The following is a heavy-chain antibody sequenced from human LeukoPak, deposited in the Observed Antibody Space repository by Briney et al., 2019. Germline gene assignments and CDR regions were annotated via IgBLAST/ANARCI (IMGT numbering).Heavy chain of an antibody. CDR2: IRYDGSNK. Sequence: GGSLRLSCAASGFTFSSYGMHWVRQPPGKGLEWVAFIRYDGSNKYYADSVKGRFTISRDNSKNTLYLQMNSLRAEDTAVYYCAKDPYYYDSSGYYYYFDYWGQGTLVTVSS. D-gene: IGHD3-22*01. J-gene: IGHJ4*02. V-gene: IGHV3-30*02. CDR1: GFTFSSYG. CDR3: AKDPYYYDSSGYYYYFDY.